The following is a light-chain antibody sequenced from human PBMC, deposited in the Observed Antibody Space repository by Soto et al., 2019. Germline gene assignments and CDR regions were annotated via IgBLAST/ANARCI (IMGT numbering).Light chain of an antibody. V-gene: IGLV2-14*01. J-gene: IGLJ1*01. Sequence: QSALTQPASVSGSPGQSITISCTGSSRDVGAYNYVSWYQQHPGKAPKLIIYEFSNRPSGVSNRFSGSKSGNTASLTISGLQAGDEADYYCNSYTTSSTYVFGTGTKLTVL. CDR1: SRDVGAYNY. CDR3: NSYTTSSTYV. CDR2: EFS.